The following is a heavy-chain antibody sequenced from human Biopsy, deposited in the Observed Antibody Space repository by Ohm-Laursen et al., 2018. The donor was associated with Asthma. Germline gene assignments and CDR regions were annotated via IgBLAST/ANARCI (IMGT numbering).Heavy chain of an antibody. CDR1: GFTFHNYV. CDR3: AKEVFPGWELRRGPDS. J-gene: IGHJ4*02. D-gene: IGHD1-26*01. Sequence: SLRLSCSATGFTFHNYVMHWVRQAPGKGLEWVAGIFFDGSNKYYADSVKGRFTISRDNSKDTLYLRVNSLRGDDTAVYFCAKEVFPGWELRRGPDSWGQGTLVTVSS. V-gene: IGHV3-30-3*01. CDR2: IFFDGSNK.